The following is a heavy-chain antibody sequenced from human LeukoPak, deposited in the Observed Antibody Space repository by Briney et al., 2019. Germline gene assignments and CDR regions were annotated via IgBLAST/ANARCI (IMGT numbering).Heavy chain of an antibody. CDR1: GDSLRKSTFY. V-gene: IGHV4-39*07. D-gene: IGHD2-21*02. Sequence: SETLSLTCIVSGDSLRKSTFYWVWIRQPPGKGLEWIGSIYYSGGADYNPSLQSRVTISVDTSKNEFSLKVRSVTAADTAVYFCARTHCEGDCFSAIRYWGQGTPVTVSS. J-gene: IGHJ4*02. CDR2: IYYSGGA. CDR3: ARTHCEGDCFSAIRY.